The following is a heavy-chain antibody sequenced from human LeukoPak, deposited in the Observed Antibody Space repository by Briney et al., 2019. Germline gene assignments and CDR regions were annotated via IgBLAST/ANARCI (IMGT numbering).Heavy chain of an antibody. CDR3: ARAPSEIGGYYPEYFRH. V-gene: IGHV3-74*01. J-gene: IGHJ1*01. CDR1: GFTFITYW. Sequence: GGSLRLSCAASGFTFITYWMHWVRQAPGKGLGWVSRIKSDGSTNYADSVKGRFTISRDNANNTLSLQMTSLRPEDTGVYYCARAPSEIGGYYPEYFRHWGQGTLVTVSS. CDR2: IKSDGST. D-gene: IGHD3-22*01.